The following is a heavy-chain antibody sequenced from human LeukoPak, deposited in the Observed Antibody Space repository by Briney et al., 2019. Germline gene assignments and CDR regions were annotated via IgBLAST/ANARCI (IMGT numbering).Heavy chain of an antibody. CDR3: ARGRNYGEGDY. CDR1: GFSFGTYS. V-gene: IGHV3-48*04. CDR2: ISGSSDII. J-gene: IGHJ4*02. Sequence: GGSLRLSCAASGFSFGTYSMNWVRQAPSKGLEWVSYISGSSDIISYADSVKGRFTISRDNAKNSLYLQINSLRAEDTAVYYCARGRNYGEGDYWGQGTLVTVSS. D-gene: IGHD4-17*01.